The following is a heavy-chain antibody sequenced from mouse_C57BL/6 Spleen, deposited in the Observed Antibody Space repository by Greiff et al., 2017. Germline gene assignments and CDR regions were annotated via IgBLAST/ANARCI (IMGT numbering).Heavy chain of an antibody. CDR3: TRKEGLTFAY. CDR2: IDPETGGT. V-gene: IGHV1-15*01. CDR1: GYTFTDYE. J-gene: IGHJ3*01. D-gene: IGHD2-4*01. Sequence: VQLQQSGAELVRPGASVTLSCKASGYTFTDYEMHWVKQTPVHGLEWIGAIDPETGGTAYNQKFKGKAILTADKSSSTAYMELRSLTSEDSAVYYCTRKEGLTFAYWGQGTLVTVSA.